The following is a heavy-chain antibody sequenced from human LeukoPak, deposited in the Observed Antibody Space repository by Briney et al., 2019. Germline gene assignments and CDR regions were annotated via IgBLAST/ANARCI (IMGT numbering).Heavy chain of an antibody. D-gene: IGHD5-24*01. J-gene: IGHJ4*02. CDR3: ARGGGATIGRDFDY. V-gene: IGHV3-7*01. CDR1: GFTFSSYW. Sequence: GGSLRLSCAASGFTFSSYWMNWVRQAPGKGLEWVANMNQDGSENYYVDSVKGRFTISRDNAKNSLYLQMNSLRAEDTAVYYCARGGGATIGRDFDYWGQGTLVTVSS. CDR2: MNQDGSEN.